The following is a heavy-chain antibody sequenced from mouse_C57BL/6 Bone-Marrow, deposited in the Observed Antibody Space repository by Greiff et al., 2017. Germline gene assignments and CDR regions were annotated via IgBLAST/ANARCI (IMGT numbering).Heavy chain of an antibody. CDR1: GFTFSDYY. Sequence: EVKLQESEGGLVQPGSSMKLSCTASGFTFSDYYMAWVRQVPEKGLEWVANINYDGSSTYYLDSLKSRFIISRDNAKNILYLQMSRLKSEDTATYYFASLYDGYYLWFAYWGQGTLVTVSA. D-gene: IGHD2-3*01. CDR2: INYDGSST. V-gene: IGHV5-16*01. J-gene: IGHJ3*01. CDR3: ASLYDGYYLWFAY.